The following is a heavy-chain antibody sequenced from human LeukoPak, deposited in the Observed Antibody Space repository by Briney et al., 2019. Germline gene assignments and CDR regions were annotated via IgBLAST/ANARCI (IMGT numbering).Heavy chain of an antibody. J-gene: IGHJ4*02. CDR3: AKGRIVPAALLDY. CDR2: ISGSDDST. V-gene: IGHV3-23*01. CDR1: GFTFSSYA. D-gene: IGHD2-2*01. Sequence: GGSLRLSCAASGFTFSSYAMNWVRQAPGKGLEWVSAISGSDDSTYYADSVKGRFTISRDTSKNTLSLQMNSLRAEDTAIYYCAKGRIVPAALLDYWGQGTLVTVSS.